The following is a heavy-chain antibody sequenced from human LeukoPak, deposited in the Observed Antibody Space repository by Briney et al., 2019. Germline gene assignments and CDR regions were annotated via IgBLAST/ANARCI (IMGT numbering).Heavy chain of an antibody. CDR1: GFMFSSNW. Sequence: GGSLRLSCAASGFMFSSNWMSWVRLAPGKGPEWVANIKEDRTETYYVDSVKGRFTISRDNAKNSLYLQMNSLRVEDTAVYYCAKEGRSLQTYWGQGTLVTVSS. D-gene: IGHD5-24*01. CDR3: AKEGRSLQTY. CDR2: IKEDRTET. V-gene: IGHV3-7*03. J-gene: IGHJ4*02.